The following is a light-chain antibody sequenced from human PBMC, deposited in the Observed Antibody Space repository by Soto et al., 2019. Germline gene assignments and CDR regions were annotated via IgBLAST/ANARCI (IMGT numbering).Light chain of an antibody. CDR3: QQRTNWPRSFT. J-gene: IGKJ3*01. V-gene: IGKV3-11*01. Sequence: EIVLTQSPATLSLSPGERATLSCRASQSVSSYLSCYQQKPGQAPRLLIYDTSIRATGIPARFSGSGSGTDFTLTISSLEPEDFAVYYCQQRTNWPRSFTFGPGTKVDIK. CDR1: QSVSSY. CDR2: DTS.